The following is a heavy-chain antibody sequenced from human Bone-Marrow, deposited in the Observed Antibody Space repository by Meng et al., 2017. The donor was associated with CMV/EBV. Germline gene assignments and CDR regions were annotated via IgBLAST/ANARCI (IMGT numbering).Heavy chain of an antibody. CDR3: ARGVIAARLRTVFDP. D-gene: IGHD6-6*01. J-gene: IGHJ5*02. CDR2: INPNSGGT. V-gene: IGHV1-2*02. CDR1: GYTFTGYY. Sequence: QLVQSGAEVKKPGASVKVPCKASGYTFTGYYMHWVRQAPGQGLEWMGWINPNSGGTNYAQKFQGRVTMTRDTSISTAYMELSRLRSDDTAVYYCARGVIAARLRTVFDPWGQGTLVTVSS.